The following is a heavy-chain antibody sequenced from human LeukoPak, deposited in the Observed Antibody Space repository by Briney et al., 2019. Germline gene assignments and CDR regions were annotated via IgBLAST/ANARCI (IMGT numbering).Heavy chain of an antibody. D-gene: IGHD3-3*01. CDR1: GYTFTGYY. CDR2: INPNSGGT. Sequence: ASVKVSCKASGYTFTGYYMHWVRQAPGQGLEWMGWINPNSGGTNYAQKFQGRVTMTRDTSISTAYMELSRLRSDGTAVYYCARVFTIFGEDYFDYWGQGTLVTVSS. V-gene: IGHV1-2*02. CDR3: ARVFTIFGEDYFDY. J-gene: IGHJ4*02.